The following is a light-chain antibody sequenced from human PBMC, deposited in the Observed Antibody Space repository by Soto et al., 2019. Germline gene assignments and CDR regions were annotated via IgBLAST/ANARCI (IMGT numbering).Light chain of an antibody. CDR2: DAS. CDR3: QQYDNLPHT. J-gene: IGKJ4*01. Sequence: DIRMTQSPSTLSTSVVARVTITCRSSHSVSYWLAWYQQKPGKAPNLLIYDASNLETGVPSRFSGSGSGTDFTFTISSLQPEDIATYYCQQYDNLPHTFGGGTKVDIK. CDR1: HSVSYW. V-gene: IGKV1-33*01.